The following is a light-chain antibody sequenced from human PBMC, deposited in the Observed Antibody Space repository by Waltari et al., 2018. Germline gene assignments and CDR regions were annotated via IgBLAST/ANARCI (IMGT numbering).Light chain of an antibody. J-gene: IGKJ5*01. Sequence: DIQMTQSPTSLSASVGDAATITCRASQSIRTYVSWYQQKPGKAPRVLIYGASILETGVPSRFSGSGSGTDFTLTISGLQPEDVATYYCQQSYSSPPITFGQGTRLEIK. CDR1: QSIRTY. CDR2: GAS. CDR3: QQSYSSPPIT. V-gene: IGKV1-39*01.